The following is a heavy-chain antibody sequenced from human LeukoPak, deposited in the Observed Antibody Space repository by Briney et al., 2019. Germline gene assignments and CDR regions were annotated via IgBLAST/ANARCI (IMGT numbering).Heavy chain of an antibody. D-gene: IGHD5-12*01. CDR1: GFTFSGYT. V-gene: IGHV3-48*04. J-gene: IGHJ4*02. Sequence: GGSLRLSCVASGFTFSGYTMNWVRQAPGKGLEWISYISSGGTTIYEADSVKGRFTISRGNAKNSLYLHMSSLRADDTAVYYCARSFGYGGYVSFDFWGQGTLVTVSS. CDR2: ISSGGTTI. CDR3: ARSFGYGGYVSFDF.